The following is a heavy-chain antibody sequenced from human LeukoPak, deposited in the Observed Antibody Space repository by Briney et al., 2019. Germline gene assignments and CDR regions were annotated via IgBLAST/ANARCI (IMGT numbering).Heavy chain of an antibody. D-gene: IGHD3-22*01. V-gene: IGHV4-39*01. CDR2: IYYSGST. CDR1: GGSISSSSYY. Sequence: SETLSLTCTVSGGSISSSSYYWGWIRQPPGKGLEWIGSIYYSGSTYYNPSLKSRVTISVDTSKNQFSLKLSSVTAADTAVCYCARLARHYYDSSGYYTTGMVDYWGQGTLVTVSS. J-gene: IGHJ4*02. CDR3: ARLARHYYDSSGYYTTGMVDY.